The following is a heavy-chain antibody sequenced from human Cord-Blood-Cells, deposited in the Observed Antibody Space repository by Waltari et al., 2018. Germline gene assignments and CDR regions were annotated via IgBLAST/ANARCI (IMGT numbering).Heavy chain of an antibody. Sequence: EVQLVETGGGLIQPGGSLRLSCAASGFTVSSNYMSWVRQAPGKGLESVSFIYSSGSTSYADSVKGRFTISRDNSKNTLYLQMNSLRAEDTAVYYCARRQLGIWYFDLWGRGTLFTVSS. CDR3: ARRQLGIWYFDL. CDR1: GFTVSSNY. D-gene: IGHD7-27*01. CDR2: IYSSGST. J-gene: IGHJ2*01. V-gene: IGHV3-53*02.